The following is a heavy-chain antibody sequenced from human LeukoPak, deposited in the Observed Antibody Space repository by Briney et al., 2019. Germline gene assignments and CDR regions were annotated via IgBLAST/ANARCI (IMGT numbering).Heavy chain of an antibody. V-gene: IGHV3-23*01. D-gene: IGHD3-10*01. J-gene: IGHJ6*02. CDR1: GFTFSSYA. CDR3: AREEVLWFGESTYYYYGMDV. Sequence: PGGSLRLSCAASGFTFSSYAMSWVRQAPGKGLEWVSAISGSGGSTYYADSVKGRFTISRDNSKNTLYLQMNSLRAEDTAVYYCAREEVLWFGESTYYYYGMDVWGQGTTVTVSS. CDR2: ISGSGGST.